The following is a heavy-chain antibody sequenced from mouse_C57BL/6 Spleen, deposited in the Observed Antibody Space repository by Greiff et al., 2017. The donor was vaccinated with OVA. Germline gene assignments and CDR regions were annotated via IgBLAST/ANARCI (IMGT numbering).Heavy chain of an antibody. D-gene: IGHD2-2*01. J-gene: IGHJ2*01. CDR3: ATTTMVTTRSRDY. CDR2: IYPGSGST. CDR1: GYTFTSYW. V-gene: IGHV1-55*01. Sequence: QVHVKQPGAELVKPGASVKMSCKASGYTFTSYWITWVKQRPGQGLEWIGDIYPGSGSTNYNEKFKSKATLTVDTSSSTAYMQLSSLTSEDSAVYYCATTTMVTTRSRDYWGQGTTLTVSS.